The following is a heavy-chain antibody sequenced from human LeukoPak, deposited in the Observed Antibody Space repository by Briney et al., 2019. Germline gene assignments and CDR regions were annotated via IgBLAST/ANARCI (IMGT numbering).Heavy chain of an antibody. D-gene: IGHD1-26*01. CDR3: ARDRTNSGSHQEFDH. J-gene: IGHJ4*02. CDR2: INPNSGGT. V-gene: IGHV1-2*02. Sequence: ASVKVSCKASGYTFTGYYMHWVRQAPGQGLEWMGWINPNSGGTNYAQKFQGRVTMTRDTSISTAYMELSRLRSDDTAVYYCARDRTNSGSHQEFDHWGQGTLVTVSS. CDR1: GYTFTGYY.